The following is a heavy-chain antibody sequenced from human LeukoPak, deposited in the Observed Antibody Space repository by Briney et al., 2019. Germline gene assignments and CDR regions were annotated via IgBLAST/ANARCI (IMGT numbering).Heavy chain of an antibody. D-gene: IGHD3-3*01. V-gene: IGHV3-11*01. CDR2: ISSSGSTI. CDR3: TREWAVEFILSGYYTLEY. CDR1: GFTFSDYY. Sequence: PGGPLRLSCAASGFTFSDYYMSWIRQAPGKGLEWVSYISSSGSTIYYADSVKGRFTISRDNAKNSLYLQMNSLRAEDTAVYYCTREWAVEFILSGYYTLEYWGQGTQVTVSS. J-gene: IGHJ4*02.